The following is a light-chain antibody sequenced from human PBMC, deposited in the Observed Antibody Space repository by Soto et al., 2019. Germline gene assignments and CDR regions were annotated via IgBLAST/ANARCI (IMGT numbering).Light chain of an antibody. CDR1: LNVNSY. CDR2: DAS. V-gene: IGKV3-11*01. CDR3: QQRQYWPPIT. J-gene: IGKJ5*01. Sequence: VLTQSPATLSLSPGERATLSCRASLNVNSYLAWYQQKPGQAPRLLIYDASNRSAGIPARFSGSGSGTDFTLTISSLEPEDFAIYYCQQRQYWPPITFGQGTRLEIK.